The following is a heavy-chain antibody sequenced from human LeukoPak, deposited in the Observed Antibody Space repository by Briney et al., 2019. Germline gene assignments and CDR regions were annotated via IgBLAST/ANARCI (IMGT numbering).Heavy chain of an antibody. CDR3: AREGGGSYDSSGYYSFDY. Sequence: ASVTVSCKASGYTFTSYGINWVRQAPGQGLEWMGWISAYNGNTNYAQRFQGRVTMTTDTSTSIAYMELRSLRSDDTAVYYCAREGGGSYDSSGYYSFDYWGQGTLVTVPS. CDR1: GYTFTSYG. V-gene: IGHV1-18*04. J-gene: IGHJ4*02. CDR2: ISAYNGNT. D-gene: IGHD3-22*01.